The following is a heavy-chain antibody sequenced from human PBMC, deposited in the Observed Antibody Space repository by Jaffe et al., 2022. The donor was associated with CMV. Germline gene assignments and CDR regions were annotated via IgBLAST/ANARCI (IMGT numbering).Heavy chain of an antibody. J-gene: IGHJ4*02. CDR2: IKQDGSEK. CDR1: GFTFSSYW. V-gene: IGHV3-7*03. CDR3: ARDAGFLEMATIGY. D-gene: IGHD5-12*01. Sequence: EVQLVESGGGLVQPGGSLRLSCAASGFTFSSYWMSWVRQAPGKGLEWVANIKQDGSEKYYVDSVKGRFTISRDNAKNSLYLQMNSLRAEDTAVYYCARDAGFLEMATIGYWGQGTLVTVSS.